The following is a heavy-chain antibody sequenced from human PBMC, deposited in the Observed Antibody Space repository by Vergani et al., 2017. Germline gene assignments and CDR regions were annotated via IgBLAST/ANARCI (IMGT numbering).Heavy chain of an antibody. J-gene: IGHJ4*02. V-gene: IGHV3-11*05. Sequence: QVQLVESGGGLVKPGGSLRLSCAASGFTFSDYYMSWIRQAPGKGLEWVSYISSSSSYTNYADSVKGRFTISRDNAKNSLYLQMNSLRAEDTAVYYCARAPPSIAAAGTFDYWGQGTLVTVSS. D-gene: IGHD6-13*01. CDR2: ISSSSSYT. CDR1: GFTFSDYY. CDR3: ARAPPSIAAAGTFDY.